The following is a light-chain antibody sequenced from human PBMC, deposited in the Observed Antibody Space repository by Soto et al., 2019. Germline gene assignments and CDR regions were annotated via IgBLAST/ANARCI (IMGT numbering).Light chain of an antibody. CDR3: QQGDGSLRIFT. V-gene: IGKV1-39*01. J-gene: IGKJ3*01. CDR2: AAS. Sequence: DIQMTQSPSSLSASVGDRVTITCRASQSIRTNLNWYQQEPGKAPSLLIYAASSLQNGVPSRFSGSGSGTDFTLTISSLQPEDSATYYCQQGDGSLRIFTFGPGTRVD. CDR1: QSIRTN.